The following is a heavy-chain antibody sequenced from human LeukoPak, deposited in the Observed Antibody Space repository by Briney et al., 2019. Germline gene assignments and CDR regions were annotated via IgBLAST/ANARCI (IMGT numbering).Heavy chain of an antibody. V-gene: IGHV4-61*01. CDR2: IHYSGST. Sequence: SETLSLTCTVSGGSVNSGSYYWRWIRQPPGKGLEWIGNIHYSGSTNYNPSLKSRVTISLDTSKNQFSLRLTSVTAADTAVYYCARNYYDSGTYYNFDYWGQGTLVTVSS. J-gene: IGHJ4*02. CDR3: ARNYYDSGTYYNFDY. CDR1: GGSVNSGSYY. D-gene: IGHD3-10*01.